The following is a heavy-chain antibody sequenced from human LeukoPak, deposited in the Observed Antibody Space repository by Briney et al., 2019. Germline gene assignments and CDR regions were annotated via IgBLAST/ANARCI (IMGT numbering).Heavy chain of an antibody. D-gene: IGHD1-26*01. CDR2: IYYNGNT. CDR3: ARGRSNYYGMDV. J-gene: IGHJ6*02. CDR1: GGSISSGDYY. V-gene: IGHV4-61*08. Sequence: SETLPLTCTVSGGSISSGDYYWNWIRRPPGKGLEWIGYIYYNGNTNYSPSLKSRVTMSVDTSKNLFSLKVSSVTAADTAVYYCARGRSNYYGMDVWGQGTTVTVSS.